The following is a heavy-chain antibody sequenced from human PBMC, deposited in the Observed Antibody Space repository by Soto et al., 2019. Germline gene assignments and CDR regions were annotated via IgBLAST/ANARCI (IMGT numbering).Heavy chain of an antibody. D-gene: IGHD3-10*01. CDR3: SRVDPGETSPFDH. CDR2: INPFDGSR. J-gene: IGHJ4*02. V-gene: IGHV1-46*03. Sequence: QVQLVQSGAEVKKPGASVKVSCKASGYIFTSYYIQWVRQAPGQGLEWMGWINPFDGSRMFAQSFQGRVNMTRDTSTSTVYMEVSSLRSEDTAVYYCSRVDPGETSPFDHCGQGTLVTVSS. CDR1: GYIFTSYY.